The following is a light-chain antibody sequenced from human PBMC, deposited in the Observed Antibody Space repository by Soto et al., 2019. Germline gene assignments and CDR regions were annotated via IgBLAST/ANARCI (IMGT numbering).Light chain of an antibody. V-gene: IGLV2-8*01. Sequence: QAVLTQPPSASGSPGQSVTISCTGTSGDIGAYIYVSWYQQHPGKAPKLMISEVSRRPSGVPERFSGSKSGNTASLTVSGLQADDEAHYYCSSYAGSNNFVVGTGTKVT. CDR2: EVS. CDR1: SGDIGAYIY. CDR3: SSYAGSNNFV. J-gene: IGLJ1*01.